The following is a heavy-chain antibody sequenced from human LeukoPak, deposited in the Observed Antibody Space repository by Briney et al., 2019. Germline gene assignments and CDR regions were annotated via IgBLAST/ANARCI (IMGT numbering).Heavy chain of an antibody. J-gene: IGHJ4*02. D-gene: IGHD3-22*01. Sequence: GGSLRLSCAASGFAFSAYEMNWVRQAPGKGLEWVSYIGGSDTTTYYADSVKGRFTISRDNARNSLYLQMNSLRAEDTALYHCTTLGYHLDSWGQGTLVTVSS. CDR3: TTLGYHLDS. CDR1: GFAFSAYE. V-gene: IGHV3-48*03. CDR2: IGGSDTTT.